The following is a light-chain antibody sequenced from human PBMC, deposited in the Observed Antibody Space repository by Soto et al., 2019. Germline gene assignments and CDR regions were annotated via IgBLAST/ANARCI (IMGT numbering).Light chain of an antibody. V-gene: IGLV1-51*01. CDR2: DNN. CDR3: GAWDDRLTVDV. Sequence: QSVLTQPPSVSAAPGQEATISCAGSSSNVGHNSVSWYQQLPGTAPKLLIYDNNERPSGIPARFSGSKSGTSATLGITGLQTGDEADYYCGAWDDRLTVDVFGSGTKVTVL. J-gene: IGLJ1*01. CDR1: SSNVGHNS.